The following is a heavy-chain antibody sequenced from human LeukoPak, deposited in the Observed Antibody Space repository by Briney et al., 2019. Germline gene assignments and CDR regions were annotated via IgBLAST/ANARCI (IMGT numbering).Heavy chain of an antibody. D-gene: IGHD2-21*02. V-gene: IGHV4-59*01. CDR1: GGSISSYY. CDR2: IYYSGST. J-gene: IGHJ6*02. Sequence: SETLSLTCTVSGGSISSYYWSRIRQPPGKGLEWIGYIYYSGSTNYNPSLKSRVTISVDTSKNQFSLKLSSVTAADTAVYYCARVKEVVTRPPNYYYYYYGMDVWGQGTTVTVSS. CDR3: ARVKEVVTRPPNYYYYYYGMDV.